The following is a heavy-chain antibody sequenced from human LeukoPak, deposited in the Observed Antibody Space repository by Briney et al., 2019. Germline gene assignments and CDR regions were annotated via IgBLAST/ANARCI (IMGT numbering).Heavy chain of an antibody. CDR3: TKARDSANYYFDS. CDR1: GFAFRAHD. D-gene: IGHD1-26*01. V-gene: IGHV3-30*02. J-gene: IGHJ4*01. Sequence: GGSLRLSCLASGFAFRAHDMHWFRQAPGKGPEWVAHTQDEGISKTYGDAVKGRFAISRDNSKNMVYLDMASLTVADTALYYCTKARDSANYYFDSWGHGTLVIVSS. CDR2: TQDEGISK.